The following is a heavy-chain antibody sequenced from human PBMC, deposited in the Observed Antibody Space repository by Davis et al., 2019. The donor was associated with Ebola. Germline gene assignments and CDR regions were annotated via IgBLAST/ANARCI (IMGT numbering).Heavy chain of an antibody. D-gene: IGHD3-22*01. CDR1: GYTFTGYY. V-gene: IGHV1-2*06. Sequence: ASVKVSCKASGYTFTGYYMHWVRQAPGQGLEWMGRINPNSGDTNYAEKFQGRVTMTRDTSISTAYMELSRLRSDDTAVYFCARGGIAMMVVPRDYYYGMDVWGQGTTVTVS. J-gene: IGHJ6*02. CDR3: ARGGIAMMVVPRDYYYGMDV. CDR2: INPNSGDT.